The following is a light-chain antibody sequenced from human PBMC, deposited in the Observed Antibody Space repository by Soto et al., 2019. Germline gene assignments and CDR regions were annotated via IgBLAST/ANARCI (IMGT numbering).Light chain of an antibody. J-gene: IGLJ3*02. CDR2: LSSDGSH. V-gene: IGLV4-69*01. Sequence: QLVLTQSPSASASLGASVQLTCTLSSGHIDYAIAWHQQQPERDPRFLMKLSSDGSHKRGDGIPDRFSGSASGAERYLTISSLQSEDEADYYCQTWGTAIRVFGGGTKVTVL. CDR3: QTWGTAIRV. CDR1: SGHIDYA.